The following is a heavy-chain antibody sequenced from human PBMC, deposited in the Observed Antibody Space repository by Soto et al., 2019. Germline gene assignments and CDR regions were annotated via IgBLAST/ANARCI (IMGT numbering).Heavy chain of an antibody. CDR2: IMPIFRTP. CDR1: GGTLSNSA. CDR3: ARDTDRRQVGGNYYYMLDV. D-gene: IGHD2-2*01. J-gene: IGHJ6*02. V-gene: IGHV1-69*12. Sequence: QVQLEQSGAEVKKPGSSVKVSCKASGGTLSNSAISWVRQAPGQGLEWMGGIMPIFRTPDYAQKFQGRVTISADESTSQAYMELSGLTSDDTAVYSCARDTDRRQVGGNYYYMLDVWGQGTTVTVSS.